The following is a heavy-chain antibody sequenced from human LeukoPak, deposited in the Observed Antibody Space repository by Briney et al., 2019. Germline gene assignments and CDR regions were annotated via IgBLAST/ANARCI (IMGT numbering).Heavy chain of an antibody. D-gene: IGHD5-18*01. CDR1: GFTFNNYA. Sequence: GGSLRLSCAASGFTFNNYAMSWVRQAPGRGLEWVSTISSSAADRYYADSVKGRFTISRDNSKNTLYLQMNSLKGEDTAMYYCAREIGPRQLHLWGSAFDYWGQGTLVTVSS. J-gene: IGHJ4*02. V-gene: IGHV3-23*01. CDR2: ISSSAADR. CDR3: AREIGPRQLHLWGSAFDY.